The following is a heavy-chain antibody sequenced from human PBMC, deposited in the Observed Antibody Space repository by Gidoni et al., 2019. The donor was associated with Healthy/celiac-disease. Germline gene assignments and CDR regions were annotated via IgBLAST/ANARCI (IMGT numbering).Heavy chain of an antibody. J-gene: IGHJ4*02. CDR1: GGSISSSSYY. Sequence: PSETLSLTCTVSGGSISSSSYYWGWIRQPPGKGLEWIGSIYYSGSTYYNPSLKSRVTISVDTSKNQFSLKLSSVTAADTAVYYCARHQAPLNGDYDSSGYPFDYWGQGTLVTVSS. D-gene: IGHD3-22*01. V-gene: IGHV4-39*01. CDR3: ARHQAPLNGDYDSSGYPFDY. CDR2: IYYSGST.